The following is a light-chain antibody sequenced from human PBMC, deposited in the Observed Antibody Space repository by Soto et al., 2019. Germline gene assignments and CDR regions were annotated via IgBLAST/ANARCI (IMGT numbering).Light chain of an antibody. V-gene: IGLV2-11*01. Sequence: QSVLTQPRSVSGSPGQSVTISCTGTSSDVGGQYYVSWYQHHPGKGPKLIIYDVNKRPSGVPDRFSGSKSGNTATLTISGFQAEDESDYYCSSYAGSYTSYVFGTGTKVTVL. CDR1: SSDVGGQYY. CDR3: SSYAGSYTSYV. J-gene: IGLJ1*01. CDR2: DVN.